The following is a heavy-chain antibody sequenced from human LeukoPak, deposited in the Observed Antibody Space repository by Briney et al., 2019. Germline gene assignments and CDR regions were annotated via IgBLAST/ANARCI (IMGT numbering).Heavy chain of an antibody. CDR2: ISSSGSYM. CDR1: GFTFNTYS. Sequence: KPGGSLRLSCVASGFTFNTYSMNWVRQAPGKGLEWVSSISSSGSYMYYADSLKGRFTISRDNAKNSLFLQMHSLRAEDTAVYYCASRTAYCSSTSCSYYYYYYGMDVWGQGTTVTVSS. D-gene: IGHD2-2*01. V-gene: IGHV3-21*01. J-gene: IGHJ6*02. CDR3: ASRTAYCSSTSCSYYYYYYGMDV.